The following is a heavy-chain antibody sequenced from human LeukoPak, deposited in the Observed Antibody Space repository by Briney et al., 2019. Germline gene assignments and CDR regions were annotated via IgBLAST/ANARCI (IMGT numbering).Heavy chain of an antibody. CDR2: ISGSGGST. CDR1: GFTFSSYA. CDR3: AKSVVVITFRFDD. D-gene: IGHD2-15*01. V-gene: IGHV3-23*01. Sequence: AGGSLRLSCAASGFTFSSYAMSWVRQAPGKGLEWVSAISGSGGSTYYADSVKGRFTISRDNSKNMLYLQMNSLRADDTAIYYCAKSVVVITFRFDDWGQGALVTVSS. J-gene: IGHJ4*02.